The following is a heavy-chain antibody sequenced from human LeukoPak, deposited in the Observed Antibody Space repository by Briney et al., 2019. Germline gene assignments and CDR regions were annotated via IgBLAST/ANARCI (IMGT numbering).Heavy chain of an antibody. V-gene: IGHV1-69*04. CDR3: ARAPHYSASSGYNWFHP. D-gene: IGHD3-22*01. CDR1: GDSLNTYA. CDR2: VIPPLNIP. Sequence: SVKVSCKASGDSLNTYAINWVRQAPGQGLEWMGRVIPPLNIPHYTQKFQDRITITAETSSNTSYLELRSLTSDDTAVYYCARAPHYSASSGYNWFHPWGQGSQVTVSS. J-gene: IGHJ5*02.